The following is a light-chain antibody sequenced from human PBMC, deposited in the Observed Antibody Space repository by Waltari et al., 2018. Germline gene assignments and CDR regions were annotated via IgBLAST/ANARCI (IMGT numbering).Light chain of an antibody. CDR3: QQYNSYWT. CDR2: KAS. V-gene: IGKV1-5*03. CDR1: QSISIW. J-gene: IGKJ1*01. Sequence: DIQMTQSPSTLSASIGDRVTITCRASQSISIWLAWYQQKPGKAPKLLIYKASTLESGVPSRFSGSGSGTEFALTISSLQPDDFATYYCQQYNSYWTFGQGTKVEIK.